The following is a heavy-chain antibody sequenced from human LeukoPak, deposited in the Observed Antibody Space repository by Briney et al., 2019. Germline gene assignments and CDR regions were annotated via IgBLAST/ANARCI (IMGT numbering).Heavy chain of an antibody. V-gene: IGHV3-23*01. CDR2: ISGSGGST. J-gene: IGHJ4*02. Sequence: GGSLRLSRAASGFTFSSYAMSWVRQAPGKGLEWVSAISGSGGSTYYADSVKGRFTISRDNSKNTLYLQMNSLRAEDTAVYYCAKGPVIRCYFDYWGQGTLVTVSS. D-gene: IGHD3-22*01. CDR3: AKGPVIRCYFDY. CDR1: GFTFSSYA.